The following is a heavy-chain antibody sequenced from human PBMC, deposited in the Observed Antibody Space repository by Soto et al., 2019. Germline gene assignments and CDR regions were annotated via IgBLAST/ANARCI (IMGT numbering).Heavy chain of an antibody. V-gene: IGHV3-23*01. CDR2: LSDSGDSI. CDR1: GFTFSSHA. D-gene: IGHD6-13*01. CDR3: AIVSSSWYAAFFDL. J-gene: IGHJ4*02. Sequence: EVQLLESGGGLVQPGRSLRLSCTASGFTFSSHAMTWVRQAPGKGLEWVSGLSDSGDSIYYAHSVKGWFTIYRDNSMNTLYLQMNTLRVADTAVDYCAIVSSSWYAAFFDLWGQGTLVTVSS.